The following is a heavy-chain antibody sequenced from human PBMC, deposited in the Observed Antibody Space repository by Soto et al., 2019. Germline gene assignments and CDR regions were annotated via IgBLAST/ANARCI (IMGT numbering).Heavy chain of an antibody. V-gene: IGHV1-18*01. CDR2: ISAYNGNT. CDR3: ARDIIERAPSYCSSTSCRPIYYYYYYMDV. Sequence: GASVKVSCKASGYTFTSYGISWVRQAPGQGLEWMGWISAYNGNTNYAQKLQGRVTMATDTSTSTAYMEMRSLRSDDTAVYYCARDIIERAPSYCSSTSCRPIYYYYYYMDVWGKGTTVTVSS. CDR1: GYTFTSYG. J-gene: IGHJ6*03. D-gene: IGHD2-2*01.